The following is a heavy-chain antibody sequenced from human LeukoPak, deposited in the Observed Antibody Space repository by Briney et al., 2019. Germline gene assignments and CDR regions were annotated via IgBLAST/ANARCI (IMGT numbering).Heavy chain of an antibody. J-gene: IGHJ3*02. V-gene: IGHV3-53*01. Sequence: GGSLRLSCAASGFTVSSNYMSWVRQAPGKGLEWVSAIRGSGDNTYYADSVKGRFTISRDDSKNSLYLQMNSLKTEDTAVYYCARARLAFDIWGQGTMVTVSS. CDR3: ARARLAFDI. CDR1: GFTVSSNY. CDR2: IRGSGDNT. D-gene: IGHD3-22*01.